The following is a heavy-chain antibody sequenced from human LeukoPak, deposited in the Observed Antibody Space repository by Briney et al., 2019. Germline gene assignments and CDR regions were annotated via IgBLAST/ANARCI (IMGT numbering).Heavy chain of an antibody. Sequence: GGSLRLSCAASGFSFSNSGMHWVRQAPGKGLEWMAVMWFDGSNKYYVDSVKGRFTISRDNSKNTLYLQMNSLRAEDTALYYCARDRGDGLNVIHPILDSWGQGTLVTVSS. CDR3: ARDRGDGLNVIHPILDS. J-gene: IGHJ4*02. V-gene: IGHV3-33*01. CDR1: GFSFSNSG. CDR2: MWFDGSNK. D-gene: IGHD5-24*01.